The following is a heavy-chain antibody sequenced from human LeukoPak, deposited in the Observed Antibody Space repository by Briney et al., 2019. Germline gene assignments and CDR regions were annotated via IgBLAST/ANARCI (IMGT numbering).Heavy chain of an antibody. CDR3: AVFRIASGY. CDR2: IKQDGSEK. J-gene: IGHJ4*02. Sequence: PGGSLRLSCAASGFTFSTYWMNWVRQAPGKGLEWLANIKQDGSEKYYVDSLKGRFTIPRDNAKNSLYLQVNSLRAEDTAVYYCAVFRIASGYWGQGTLVTVSS. V-gene: IGHV3-7*01. CDR1: GFTFSTYW. D-gene: IGHD2-21*01.